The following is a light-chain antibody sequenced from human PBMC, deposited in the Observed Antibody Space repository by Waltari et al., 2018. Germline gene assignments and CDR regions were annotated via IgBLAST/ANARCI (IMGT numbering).Light chain of an antibody. V-gene: IGLV1-47*01. CDR2: RNN. J-gene: IGLJ3*02. CDR3: AAWDDSLSGWV. Sequence: QSVLPQPPSASGTPGQRVTISCSGSSSNIGRNYVYWYPQLPGTAPKLLIYRNNQRPSGVPDRFSGSKSGTSASLAISGLRSEDEADYYCAAWDDSLSGWVFGGGTKLTVL. CDR1: SSNIGRNY.